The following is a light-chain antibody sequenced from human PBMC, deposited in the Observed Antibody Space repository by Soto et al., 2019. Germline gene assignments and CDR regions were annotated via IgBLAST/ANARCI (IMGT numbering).Light chain of an antibody. CDR3: QQYGSSRT. Sequence: EIVMTQSPATLSVYPRERATLSCRASQNVGFNVAWYQQKPGQAPRLLIYGASSRATGIPDRFSGSGAGTDFTLTISRLEPEEFAVYYCQQYGSSRTFGQGTKVDIK. V-gene: IGKV3-20*01. J-gene: IGKJ1*01. CDR1: QNVGFN. CDR2: GAS.